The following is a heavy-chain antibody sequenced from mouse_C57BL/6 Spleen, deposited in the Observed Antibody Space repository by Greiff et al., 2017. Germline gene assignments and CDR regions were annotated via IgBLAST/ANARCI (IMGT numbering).Heavy chain of an antibody. CDR3: ARGDSYGKNYFDY. J-gene: IGHJ2*01. Sequence: VQLQQSGPVLVKPGASVKMSCKASGYTFTDYYMNWVKQSHGKSLEWIGVINPYNGGTSYNQKFKGKATLTVDKSSSTAYMELNSLTSEDSAVYYCARGDSYGKNYFDYWGQGTTLTVSS. CDR2: INPYNGGT. CDR1: GYTFTDYY. D-gene: IGHD3-3*01. V-gene: IGHV1-19*01.